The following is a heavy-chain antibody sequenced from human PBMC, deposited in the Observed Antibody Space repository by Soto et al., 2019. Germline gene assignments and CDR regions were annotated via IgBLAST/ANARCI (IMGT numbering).Heavy chain of an antibody. J-gene: IGHJ4*02. V-gene: IGHV1-2*02. D-gene: IGHD1-1*01. Sequence: GASVKVSCKASGYTFSGHYMHWIRQAPGQGPEWLGWINANSGDTDRAPKFQDRLTMTRDTSISTAYMELSRLRSDDTAVYYCARGGALDRTRPSFHLWGPGPLGTV. CDR3: ARGGALDRTRPSFHL. CDR1: GYTFSGHY. CDR2: INANSGDT.